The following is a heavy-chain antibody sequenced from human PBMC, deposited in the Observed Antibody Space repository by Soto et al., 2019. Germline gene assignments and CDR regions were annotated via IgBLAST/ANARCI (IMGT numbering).Heavy chain of an antibody. CDR1: GNSISDRNYY. D-gene: IGHD3-3*01. V-gene: IGHV4-39*01. CDR3: ASMTGFLVPTLEADY. Sequence: HLQLQESGPGLVKPSETLSLTCTVSGNSISDRNYYWGWIRQPPGKGLEWIGSIFYTGSTSYSPSHRGRVTISVDTSKNQFSLKVTSVTAADTAIYFCASMTGFLVPTLEADYWGQGALVPVSS. CDR2: IFYTGST. J-gene: IGHJ4*02.